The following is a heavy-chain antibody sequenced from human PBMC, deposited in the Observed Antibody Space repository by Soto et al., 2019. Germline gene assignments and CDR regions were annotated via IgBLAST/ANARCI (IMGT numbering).Heavy chain of an antibody. CDR1: GDSMHSYY. CDR2: VSHIGAT. CDR3: ARVDLGYYGPSYPDY. V-gene: IGHV4-59*12. J-gene: IGHJ4*02. D-gene: IGHD1-26*01. Sequence: QVHLQESGPGLVKPSETLSLTCTVSGDSMHSYYWTWIRQPPGKGLEWIGYVSHIGATNYNPSLESRITISVDTSKNQFSLKLKSVTAADTAIYYFARVDLGYYGPSYPDYWGQGTLVTVSS.